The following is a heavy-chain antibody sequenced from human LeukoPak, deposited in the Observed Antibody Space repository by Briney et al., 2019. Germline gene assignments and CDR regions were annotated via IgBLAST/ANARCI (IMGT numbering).Heavy chain of an antibody. CDR2: INHRGST. J-gene: IGHJ3*02. D-gene: IGHD1-26*01. CDR3: ARGRWELRFDI. V-gene: IGHV4-34*01. CDR1: GGSFSGYY. Sequence: SETLSLTCAVYGGSFSGYYWSWVRQPPGKGLEWIGEINHRGSTNYNPSLESRVTISIDTSKNQFSVKLGSVTAADTAVYYCARGRWELRFDIWGQGTMVIVSS.